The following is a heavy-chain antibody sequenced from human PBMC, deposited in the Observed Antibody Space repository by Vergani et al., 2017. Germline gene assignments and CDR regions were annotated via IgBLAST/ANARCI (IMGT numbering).Heavy chain of an antibody. J-gene: IGHJ4*02. CDR3: ARGCSGGSCYYDY. D-gene: IGHD2-15*01. V-gene: IGHV4-34*01. CDR2: INHSGRT. Sequence: QVQLQQWGAGLLKPSETLSLTCAVSGGSFSGYYWSWIRQPPGKGLEWIGEINHSGRTNYNPSLKSRVTISVDTSKNQFSLKLSSVTAADTAVYYCARGCSGGSCYYDYWGQGTLVTVSS. CDR1: GGSFSGYY.